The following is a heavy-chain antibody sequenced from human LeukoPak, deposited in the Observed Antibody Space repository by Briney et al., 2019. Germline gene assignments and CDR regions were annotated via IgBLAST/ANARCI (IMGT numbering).Heavy chain of an antibody. V-gene: IGHV3-7*05. Sequence: QPGGSLRLSCAASGFTFSSYWMSWVRQAPGKGLEWVANIKQDGSEKYYVDSVKGRFTISRDNAKNSLYLQMNSLRAEDTAMYYCTTDSYVTPRTRVFNWFDPWGQGTLVTVSS. D-gene: IGHD4-23*01. J-gene: IGHJ5*02. CDR2: IKQDGSEK. CDR3: TTDSYVTPRTRVFNWFDP. CDR1: GFTFSSYW.